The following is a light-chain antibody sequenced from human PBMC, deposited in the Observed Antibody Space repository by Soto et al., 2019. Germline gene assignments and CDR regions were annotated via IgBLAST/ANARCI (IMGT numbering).Light chain of an antibody. CDR2: GAS. Sequence: EIVLTQSPGTLSLSPGERATLSCRASQSVSSSYLAWYQQKPGQAPRLLIYGASSRATGIPDRFSGSGSGTDFTFTISRLEPEDFAVYYCQQYGISPFTFGPGTKVDIK. J-gene: IGKJ3*01. CDR3: QQYGISPFT. V-gene: IGKV3-20*01. CDR1: QSVSSSY.